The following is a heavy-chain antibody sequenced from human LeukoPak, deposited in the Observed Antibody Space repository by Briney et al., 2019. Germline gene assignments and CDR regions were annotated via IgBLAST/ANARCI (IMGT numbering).Heavy chain of an antibody. D-gene: IGHD2-2*01. Sequence: GGSLRLSCAASGFTFSDYYMSWIRQAPGKGLEWVSYISSSGSTIYYADSVKGRFTISRDNAKNSLYLQMNRLRAEDTAVYYCARGQSRAVVVPAAMVGLDYYYYGMDVWGQGTTVTVSS. CDR1: GFTFSDYY. V-gene: IGHV3-11*01. CDR3: ARGQSRAVVVPAAMVGLDYYYYGMDV. CDR2: ISSSGSTI. J-gene: IGHJ6*02.